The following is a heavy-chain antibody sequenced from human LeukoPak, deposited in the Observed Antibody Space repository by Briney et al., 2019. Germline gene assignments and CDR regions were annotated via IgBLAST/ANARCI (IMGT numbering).Heavy chain of an antibody. CDR1: GFTFSSYW. Sequence: GGSLRLSCAASGFTFSSYWMSWVRQAPGKGLEWVANIKQDGSEKYYVDSVKGRFTISRDNAKNSLYLQMNSLRAEDTAVYYCARSPYDYVWGSDRGTFDYWGQGTLVTVSS. CDR2: IKQDGSEK. CDR3: ARSPYDYVWGSDRGTFDY. V-gene: IGHV3-7*01. J-gene: IGHJ4*02. D-gene: IGHD3-16*02.